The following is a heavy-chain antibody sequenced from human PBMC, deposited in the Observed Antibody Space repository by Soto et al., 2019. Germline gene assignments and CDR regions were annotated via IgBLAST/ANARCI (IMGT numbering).Heavy chain of an antibody. J-gene: IGHJ4*02. CDR1: GFTFTSYW. V-gene: IGHV3-7*04. D-gene: IGHD2-8*01. Sequence: EVHLVESGGALVQPGGSLRLSCAASGFTFTSYWMSWVRQAPGKGLEWVANIDEAGTKKYYGDSVDGRFTISRDNAKNSVFLQMNSLRAEDTAVYYCARDGFAMYARDYWGQGTLVAVSS. CDR3: ARDGFAMYARDY. CDR2: IDEAGTKK.